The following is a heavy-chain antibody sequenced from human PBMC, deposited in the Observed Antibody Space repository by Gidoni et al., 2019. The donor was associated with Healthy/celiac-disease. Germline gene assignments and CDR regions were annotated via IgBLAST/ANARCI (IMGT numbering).Heavy chain of an antibody. Sequence: QLQLQESGPGLVKPSETLSLTCTVSGGSISSSSYYWGWIRQPPGKGLEWIGSIYYSGSNYYNPSLKSRVTISVDTSKNQFSLKLSSVTAADTAVYYCARREGSSSWYFDYWGQGTLVTVSS. CDR3: ARREGSSSWYFDY. J-gene: IGHJ4*02. V-gene: IGHV4-39*01. D-gene: IGHD6-13*01. CDR1: GGSISSSSYY. CDR2: IYYSGSN.